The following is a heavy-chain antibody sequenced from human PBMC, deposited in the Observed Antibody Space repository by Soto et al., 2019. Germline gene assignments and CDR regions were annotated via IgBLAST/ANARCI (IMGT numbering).Heavy chain of an antibody. CDR3: ARYRAGCRDGLDV. D-gene: IGHD1-26*01. Sequence: GGSLRLSCAASGFSVSNYEMNWVRQAPGKGLEWVSYVGNGGATIYYVDSVQGRFTISRDNAKNSLYLQMNSLRAEDTAVYYCARYRAGCRDGLDVWGQGTTVTVSS. CDR2: VGNGGATI. CDR1: GFSVSNYE. J-gene: IGHJ6*02. V-gene: IGHV3-48*03.